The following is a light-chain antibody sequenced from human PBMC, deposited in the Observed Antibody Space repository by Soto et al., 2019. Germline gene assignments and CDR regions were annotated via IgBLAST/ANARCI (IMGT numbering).Light chain of an antibody. CDR3: QQRTYWPFT. J-gene: IGKJ3*01. CDR2: DAS. CDR1: QSVSSF. V-gene: IGKV3-11*01. Sequence: EIVLTQSPATLSLSPGERATLSCRASQSVSSFLAWYQQKPGQAPRLLIYDASNRATGIPARFSGSGSGTDFTLTISSLDPEDFAVYYCQQRTYWPFTFGPGTKVDIK.